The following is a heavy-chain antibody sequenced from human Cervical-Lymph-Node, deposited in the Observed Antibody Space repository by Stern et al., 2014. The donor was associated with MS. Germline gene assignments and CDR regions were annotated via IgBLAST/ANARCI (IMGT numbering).Heavy chain of an antibody. CDR3: Y. J-gene: IGHJ4*02. V-gene: IGHV2-5*02. CDR2: IYWDDNK. D-gene: IGHD2-2*02. CDR1: GFSLSTIGVG. Sequence: QVTLRESGPTLVKPTQTLTLTCTFSGFSLSTIGVGVGWIRQPPGKALEWLALIYWDDNKRYSPSLKSRLTITKDTSKNRVVLTKTNMRTDCSTDYFDYWGQGTLVTVSS.